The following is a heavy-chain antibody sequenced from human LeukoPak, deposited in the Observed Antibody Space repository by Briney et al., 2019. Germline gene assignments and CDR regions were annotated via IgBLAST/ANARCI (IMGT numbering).Heavy chain of an antibody. Sequence: SETLSLTCTVSGGSISSYYWSWIRQPPGKGLEWIGYIYYSGSTNYNPSLRSRVTISVDTSKNQLSLKLSSVTAADTAVYYCARVLGYCSGGGCSEYFQHWGQGTLVTVSS. CDR2: IYYSGST. D-gene: IGHD2-15*01. CDR1: GGSISSYY. V-gene: IGHV4-59*01. CDR3: ARVLGYCSGGGCSEYFQH. J-gene: IGHJ1*01.